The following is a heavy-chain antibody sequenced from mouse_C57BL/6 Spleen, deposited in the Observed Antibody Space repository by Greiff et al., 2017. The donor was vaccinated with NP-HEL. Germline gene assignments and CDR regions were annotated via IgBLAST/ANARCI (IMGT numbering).Heavy chain of an antibody. J-gene: IGHJ4*01. CDR1: GYSITSGYY. CDR2: ISYDGSN. D-gene: IGHD2-1*01. CDR3: ARDLGNYVGAMDY. V-gene: IGHV3-6*01. Sequence: EVKLQESGPGLVKPSQSLSLTCSVTGYSITSGYYWNWIRQFPGNKLEWMGYISYDGSNNYNPSLKNRISITRDTSKNQFFLKLNSVTTEDTATYYCARDLGNYVGAMDYWGQGTSVTVSS.